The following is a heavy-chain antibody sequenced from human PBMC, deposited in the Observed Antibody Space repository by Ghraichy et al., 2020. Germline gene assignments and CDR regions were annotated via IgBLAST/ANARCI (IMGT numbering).Heavy chain of an antibody. CDR2: INPNSGGT. CDR3: ARGRIAAAGMWWYFDL. CDR1: GYTFTGYY. Sequence: ASVKVSCKASGYTFTGYYMHWVRQAPGQGLEWMGWINPNSGGTNYAQKFQGRVTMTRDTSISTAYMELSRLRSDDTAVYYCARGRIAAAGMWWYFDLWGRGTLVTVSS. J-gene: IGHJ2*01. V-gene: IGHV1-2*02. D-gene: IGHD6-13*01.